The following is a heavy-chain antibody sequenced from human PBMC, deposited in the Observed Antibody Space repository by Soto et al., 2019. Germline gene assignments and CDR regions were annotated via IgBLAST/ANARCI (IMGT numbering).Heavy chain of an antibody. Sequence: SETLSLTCAVSGGSITSHNWWSWVRQPPGKGLEWIGEIYHSGDTNYSPSLKSRVSISLDKSKNQFSLKLNSLTAADTAVYYCARLVTPDSYFDSWGQGKLVTVSS. D-gene: IGHD2-21*02. J-gene: IGHJ4*02. CDR1: GGSITSHNW. CDR3: ARLVTPDSYFDS. CDR2: IYHSGDT. V-gene: IGHV4-4*02.